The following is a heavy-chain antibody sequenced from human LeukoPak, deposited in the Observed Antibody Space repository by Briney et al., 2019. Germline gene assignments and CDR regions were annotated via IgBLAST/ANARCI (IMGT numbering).Heavy chain of an antibody. CDR2: IYNTGSA. CDR3: ARTHLAPAVFNWFDP. J-gene: IGHJ5*02. D-gene: IGHD6-19*01. Sequence: SQTLSLTCAVSGGSISSGTHYWNWIRQHPGQGLEWIGHIYNTGSAYYNPSLMSRVSISIDTSKNQFSLKLSSVTAADTAVYYCARTHLAPAVFNWFDPWGQGTLVTVSS. CDR1: GGSISSGTHY. V-gene: IGHV4-31*11.